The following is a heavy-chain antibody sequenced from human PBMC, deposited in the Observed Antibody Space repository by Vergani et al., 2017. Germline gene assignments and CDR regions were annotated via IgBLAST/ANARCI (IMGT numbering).Heavy chain of an antibody. J-gene: IGHJ6*02. Sequence: VQLVESGGGLVKPGGSLRLSCAASGFTFSTYTMNWVRQAPGKGLEWVSYISSSSSTIYYADSVKGRFTISRDNAKNSLYLQMNSLRAEDTAVYYCATDSPRYYYYGMDVWGQGTTVTVSS. D-gene: IGHD5-18*01. V-gene: IGHV3-48*01. CDR2: ISSSSSTI. CDR3: ATDSPRYYYYGMDV. CDR1: GFTFSTYT.